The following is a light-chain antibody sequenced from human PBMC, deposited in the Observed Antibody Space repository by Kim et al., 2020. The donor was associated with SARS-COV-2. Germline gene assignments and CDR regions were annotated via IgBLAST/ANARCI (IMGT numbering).Light chain of an antibody. J-gene: IGKJ5*01. Sequence: IVLTQSPATLSLSPGERATLACRASQSVSSSLAWYQQKPGQAPRLLIHGASSRTTGIPDRFSGSGSGTDFTLTISRLEPEDVAVYYYQQYGDSASTFGRGTRLEIK. CDR1: QSVSSS. CDR3: QQYGDSAST. V-gene: IGKV3-20*01. CDR2: GAS.